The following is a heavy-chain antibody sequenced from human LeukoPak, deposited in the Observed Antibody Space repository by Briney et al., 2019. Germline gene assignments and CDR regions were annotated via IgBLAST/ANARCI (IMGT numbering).Heavy chain of an antibody. D-gene: IGHD4-11*01. V-gene: IGHV3-74*01. Sequence: GGSLRLSCAVSGFTFSSYWMHWVRQAPGKGMVWVSHINGDGSSTSYADSVKGRFTISRDNAKNTLYLQMNSLRAEDTAVYYCARDRNTFDYWGQGTLVTVPS. CDR2: INGDGSST. CDR3: ARDRNTFDY. CDR1: GFTFSSYW. J-gene: IGHJ4*02.